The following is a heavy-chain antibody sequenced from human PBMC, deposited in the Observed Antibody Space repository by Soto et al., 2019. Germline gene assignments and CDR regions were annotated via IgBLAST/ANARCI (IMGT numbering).Heavy chain of an antibody. J-gene: IGHJ4*02. CDR2: IFPDGSDT. D-gene: IGHD3-16*01. V-gene: IGHV5-51*01. CDR1: GYIIKNYW. CDR3: FRGGVTSRTFDY. Sequence: GESLKISCKASGYIIKNYWIGWVRQMPGQGLEWMGIIFPDGSDTRYSPSFQGHVTISVDKSISTAYVQWSSLKASDSAIYYCFRGGVTSRTFDYWGQGTLVTVSS.